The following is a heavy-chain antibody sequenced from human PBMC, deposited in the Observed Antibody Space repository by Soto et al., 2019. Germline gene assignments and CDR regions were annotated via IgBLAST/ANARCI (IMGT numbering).Heavy chain of an antibody. Sequence: QVQLVESGGGVVQPGRSLRLSCAASGFTFSSYGMHWVRQAPGKGLEWVAVISYDGSNKYYADSVKGRFTISRDNSKNTLYLKMNSLRAEDTAVYYCAKDLNEYCSGGSCYGRYYYYGMDVWGQGTTVTVSS. V-gene: IGHV3-30*18. CDR2: ISYDGSNK. J-gene: IGHJ6*02. CDR1: GFTFSSYG. D-gene: IGHD2-15*01. CDR3: AKDLNEYCSGGSCYGRYYYYGMDV.